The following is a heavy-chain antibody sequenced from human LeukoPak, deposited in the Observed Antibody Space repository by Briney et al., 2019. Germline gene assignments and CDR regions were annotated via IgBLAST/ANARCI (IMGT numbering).Heavy chain of an antibody. CDR1: GYTFTGYY. D-gene: IGHD1-26*01. CDR3: ARDPSGSYYGWFDP. V-gene: IGHV1-2*02. Sequence: ASVKVSCKASGYTFTGYYMHWVRQAPGQGLEWMGWINPNSGGTNYAQKFQGRVTMTRDTSISTAYMELSRLTSDDTAVYYCARDPSGSYYGWFDPWGQGTLVTVSS. J-gene: IGHJ5*02. CDR2: INPNSGGT.